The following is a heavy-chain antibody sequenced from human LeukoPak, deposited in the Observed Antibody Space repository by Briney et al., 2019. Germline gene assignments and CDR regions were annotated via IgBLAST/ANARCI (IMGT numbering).Heavy chain of an antibody. Sequence: GGSLRLSCAASGFTFSSYAMHWVRQAPGKGLEWVAVISYDGSNKYYADSVKGRFTISRDNSKNTLYLQMNSLRAEDTAVYYCARDALEEQLVLYFDYWGQRTLVTVSS. CDR1: GFTFSSYA. J-gene: IGHJ4*02. D-gene: IGHD6-6*01. CDR2: ISYDGSNK. V-gene: IGHV3-30-3*01. CDR3: ARDALEEQLVLYFDY.